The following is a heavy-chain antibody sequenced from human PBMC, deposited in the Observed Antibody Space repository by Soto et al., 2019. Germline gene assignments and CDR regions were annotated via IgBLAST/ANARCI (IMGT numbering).Heavy chain of an antibody. Sequence: SETLSLTCAVYGGSFSGYYWSWIRQPPGKGLEWIGEINHSGSTNYNPSLKSRVTISVDTSKNQFSLKLSSVTAADTAVYYCARRGGRGRYYHYGMEVWGQGTTVIVSS. CDR2: INHSGST. V-gene: IGHV4-34*01. D-gene: IGHD3-10*01. CDR3: ARRGGRGRYYHYGMEV. J-gene: IGHJ6*02. CDR1: GGSFSGYY.